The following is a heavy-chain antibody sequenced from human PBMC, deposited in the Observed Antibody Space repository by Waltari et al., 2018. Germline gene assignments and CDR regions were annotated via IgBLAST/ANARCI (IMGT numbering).Heavy chain of an antibody. J-gene: IGHJ4*02. CDR3: ARGWSTWTGYDDY. CDR2: INHSGIT. V-gene: IGHV4-34*01. Sequence: QVQLVESGGGVVQPGKSLRLSCAASGFTFNSYAMHWVRQAPGKGLEGIGEINHSGITKDNPSLESRVTMSVDTSTSQFSLKLSSVTAADTAMYYCARGWSTWTGYDDYWGQGTLVTVSS. CDR1: GFTFNSYA. D-gene: IGHD3-9*01.